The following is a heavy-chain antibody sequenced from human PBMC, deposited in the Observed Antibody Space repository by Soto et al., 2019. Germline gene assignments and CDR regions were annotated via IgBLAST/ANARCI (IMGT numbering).Heavy chain of an antibody. CDR2: IYPGDSDT. Sequence: EVQLVPSGAEVKKPGESLKISCKGSGYSFTSYWIGWVRQMPGKGLEWMGIIYPGDSDTRYSPSFQGQVTISADKSISTAYLQWSRLKASDTAMYYCARGYYGSGSYSILNDYWGQGTLVTVSS. CDR1: GYSFTSYW. D-gene: IGHD3-10*01. CDR3: ARGYYGSGSYSILNDY. J-gene: IGHJ4*02. V-gene: IGHV5-51*01.